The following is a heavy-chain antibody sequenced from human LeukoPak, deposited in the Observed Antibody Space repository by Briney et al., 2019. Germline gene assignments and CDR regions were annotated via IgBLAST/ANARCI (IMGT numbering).Heavy chain of an antibody. Sequence: GGSLRLSCAASGFTFSSYMMNWVRQAPGKGLEWVSSINSGSTYTYYTESVKGRFTVSRDNAKNSLFLRMNSLRAEDTAIYHCARSLTTLTYEGYWGQGTLVTVSS. D-gene: IGHD1-1*01. J-gene: IGHJ4*02. CDR1: GFTFSSYM. CDR3: ARSLTTLTYEGY. CDR2: INSGSTYT. V-gene: IGHV3-21*01.